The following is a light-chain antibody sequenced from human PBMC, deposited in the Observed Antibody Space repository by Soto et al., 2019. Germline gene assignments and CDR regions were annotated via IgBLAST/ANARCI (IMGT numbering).Light chain of an antibody. CDR2: INN. J-gene: IGLJ2*01. Sequence: QSVLTQPPSASGTPGQRVTISCSGSTSNIGSKTVNWYQQLPGTAPKLLIYINNQRPSGVPDRFSGSKSGTSASLAISGLQFEDEAEYYCAAWDASLNEVVFGGGTKVTVL. V-gene: IGLV1-44*01. CDR3: AAWDASLNEVV. CDR1: TSNIGSKT.